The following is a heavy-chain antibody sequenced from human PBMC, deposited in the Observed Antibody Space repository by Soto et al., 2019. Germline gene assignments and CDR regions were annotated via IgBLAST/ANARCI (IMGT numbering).Heavy chain of an antibody. CDR2: IRGTGLNT. CDR3: AKRASPANIDNWFDP. Sequence: GGSLSLSCVGSGFVFKNFAINWVRQPPGKGLEWVSVIRGTGLNTYYAASVKGRFNISRDNSKNTVYLQMDSLKVEDTAVYYCAKRASPANIDNWFDPWGPGTQVTVSS. J-gene: IGHJ5*02. CDR1: GFVFKNFA. V-gene: IGHV3-23*01.